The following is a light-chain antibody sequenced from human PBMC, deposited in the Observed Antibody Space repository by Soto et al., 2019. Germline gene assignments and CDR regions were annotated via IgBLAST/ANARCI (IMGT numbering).Light chain of an antibody. J-gene: IGLJ1*01. CDR3: SSYTSSSTYV. CDR2: EVS. Sequence: QSALTQPPSVSGSPGQSVTISCTGARSDVGSYNRVSWYQQFPATAPKLLIYEVSNRPSGVPDRFSGSKSGNTASLTISGLQAEDEAEYYCSSYTSSSTYVFGTGTKVTVL. CDR1: RSDVGSYNR. V-gene: IGLV2-18*02.